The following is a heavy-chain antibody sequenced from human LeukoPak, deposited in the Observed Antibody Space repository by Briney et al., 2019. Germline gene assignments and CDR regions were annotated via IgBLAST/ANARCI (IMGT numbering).Heavy chain of an antibody. V-gene: IGHV4-39*07. J-gene: IGHJ5*02. D-gene: IGHD3-9*01. CDR2: IYYSGST. CDR1: GGSNSSSSYY. CDR3: ARTQPQLRYFDWLLDWFDP. Sequence: SETLSLTCTVSGGSNSSSSYYWGWIREPPGKGLEGIGSIYYSGSTYYNPSLKSRVTISVDTSKNQFSLKLSSVTAADTAVYYCARTQPQLRYFDWLLDWFDPWGQGTLVTVSS.